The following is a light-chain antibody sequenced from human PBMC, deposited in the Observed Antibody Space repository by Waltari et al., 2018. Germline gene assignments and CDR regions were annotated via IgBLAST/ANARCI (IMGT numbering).Light chain of an antibody. J-gene: IGLJ1*01. V-gene: IGLV1-47*01. CDR2: RNE. CDR1: SSNIGSNY. CDR3: AAWDGGVSGPHV. Sequence: QSVLTQPPSASGTPGQRVTISCSGSSSNIGSNYVYWYHHLPGTTPKLRIARNEQRPSGVPDRCSGSKSGTSASLDISGLRSEDEGDYYCAAWDGGVSGPHVFGTGTKVTVL.